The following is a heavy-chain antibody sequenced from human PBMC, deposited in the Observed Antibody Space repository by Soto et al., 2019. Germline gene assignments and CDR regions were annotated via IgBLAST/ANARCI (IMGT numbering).Heavy chain of an antibody. CDR2: IYYSAST. CDR1: GGSISSYY. J-gene: IGHJ4*02. CDR3: LRSHGGY. Sequence: PSETLSLTCTVSGGSISSYYWSWFRQPPERKLEWIGYIYYSASTDCNPSLKSRVTMSVDASKNQFSLKLNSVTAADTAVYYCLRSHGGYWGQGIQVTVPS. V-gene: IGHV4-59*01.